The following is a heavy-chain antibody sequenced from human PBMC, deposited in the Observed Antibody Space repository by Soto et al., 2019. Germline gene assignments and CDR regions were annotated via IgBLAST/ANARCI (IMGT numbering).Heavy chain of an antibody. CDR2: IWHYGNNK. CDR1: GFTFSNYG. CDR3: ASDLVGASDSYGLDV. J-gene: IGHJ6*02. D-gene: IGHD1-26*01. Sequence: GGSLRLSCAASGFTFSNYGMHWVRQAPGKGLEWVPIIWHYGNNKYYADSVRRRFIISRDNSKNTLYLQMNSLRAEDTAVYYCASDLVGASDSYGLDVWGQGTPVTVSS. V-gene: IGHV3-33*01.